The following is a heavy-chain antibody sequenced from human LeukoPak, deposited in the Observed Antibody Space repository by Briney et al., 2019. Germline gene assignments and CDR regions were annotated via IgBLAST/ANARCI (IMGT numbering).Heavy chain of an antibody. V-gene: IGHV3-23*01. D-gene: IGHD6-19*01. CDR1: GFTSSSYA. CDR3: AKDTTGYSSGTLFDY. Sequence: TGGSLRLSSAASGFTSSSYAMSWVRQAPGKGLEWVSTFSGGGGNTYYADSVKGRFTISRDNSRNTLYLQMNSLRAEDTAVYYCAKDTTGYSSGTLFDYWGQGTLVTVSS. J-gene: IGHJ4*02. CDR2: FSGGGGNT.